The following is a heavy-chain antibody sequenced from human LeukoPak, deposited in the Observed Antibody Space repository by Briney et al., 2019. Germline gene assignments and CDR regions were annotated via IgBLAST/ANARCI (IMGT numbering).Heavy chain of an antibody. CDR2: IYRSGST. J-gene: IGHJ4*02. D-gene: IGHD6-19*01. Sequence: PSETLSLTCAVSGYSISSGYYWGWIRQPPGKGLEWIGSIYRSGSTYYNPSLKSRVTISVDTSKNQFSLKLSSVTAADTAVYYCARGSSGWYLVDHWGQGTLITVSS. CDR1: GYSISSGYY. CDR3: ARGSSGWYLVDH. V-gene: IGHV4-38-2*01.